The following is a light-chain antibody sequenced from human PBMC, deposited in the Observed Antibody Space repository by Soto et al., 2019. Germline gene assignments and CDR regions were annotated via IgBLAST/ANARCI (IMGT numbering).Light chain of an antibody. Sequence: DIQMTQSPSTLSASIGDRVTITCRTSQSVDTWLAWYQHKAGKAPKLLIYRASSLATGVPSRFSGSGSGTAFTLTITSLQPDDFATYYCQHYNDYSRVFGQGTQVEIK. J-gene: IGKJ1*01. CDR2: RAS. CDR3: QHYNDYSRV. CDR1: QSVDTW. V-gene: IGKV1-5*03.